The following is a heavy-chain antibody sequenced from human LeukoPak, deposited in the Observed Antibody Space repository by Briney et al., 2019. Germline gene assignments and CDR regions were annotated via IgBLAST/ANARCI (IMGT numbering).Heavy chain of an antibody. CDR2: SYYSGST. Sequence: SETLSLTCTVSGGSISSGDYYWSWIRQPPGKGLEWIGYSYYSGSTYYNPSLKSRVTISVDTSENQFSLKLSSVTAADTAVYYCARGDYYDSSGYYSSVAFDIWGQGTMVTVSS. CDR1: GGSISSGDYY. CDR3: ARGDYYDSSGYYSSVAFDI. V-gene: IGHV4-30-4*08. J-gene: IGHJ3*02. D-gene: IGHD3-22*01.